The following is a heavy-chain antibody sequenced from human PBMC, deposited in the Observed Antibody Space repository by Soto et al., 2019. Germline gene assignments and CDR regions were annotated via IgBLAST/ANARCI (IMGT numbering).Heavy chain of an antibody. Sequence: PGGSLRLSCAASEFPVTTNYLTWVRQAPGKGLEWVSLLYSTNVAHYAASVRGRFTISRDISKNMFYLEMNSLRAEDTAVYYCGRNPFGVSSDGVVVWGQGSLVTVSS. V-gene: IGHV3-53*01. CDR3: GRNPFGVSSDGVVV. D-gene: IGHD3-3*01. J-gene: IGHJ4*02. CDR2: LYSTNVA. CDR1: EFPVTTNY.